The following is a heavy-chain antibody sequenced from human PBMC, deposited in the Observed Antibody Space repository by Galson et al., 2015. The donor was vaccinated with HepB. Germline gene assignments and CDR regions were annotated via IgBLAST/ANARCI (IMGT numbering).Heavy chain of an antibody. Sequence: SLRLSCAASGLTFSSYVMSWVRQAPGKGLEWVSSISGSNDSTHYADSVKGRFTISRDNFKNTLYLQMSSLRAEDTAVYYCAKDEQSRLYYYDSSGYLFDHWGQGTLVTVSS. J-gene: IGHJ4*02. CDR3: AKDEQSRLYYYDSSGYLFDH. CDR2: ISGSNDST. V-gene: IGHV3-23*01. D-gene: IGHD3-22*01. CDR1: GLTFSSYV.